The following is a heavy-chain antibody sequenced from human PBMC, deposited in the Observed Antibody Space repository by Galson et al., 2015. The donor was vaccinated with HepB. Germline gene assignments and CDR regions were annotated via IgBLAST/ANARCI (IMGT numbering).Heavy chain of an antibody. CDR2: IYSGGST. CDR3: ARDRYTSDFWSGYYPRSYYYTDV. J-gene: IGHJ6*03. Sequence: SLRLSCAASGFTVSSNYMSWVRQAPGKGLEWVSVIYSGGSTYYADSVKGRFTISRDNSKNTLYLQMNSLRAEDTAVYYCARDRYTSDFWSGYYPRSYYYTDVWGKGTTVTVSS. V-gene: IGHV3-53*01. CDR1: GFTVSSNY. D-gene: IGHD3-3*01.